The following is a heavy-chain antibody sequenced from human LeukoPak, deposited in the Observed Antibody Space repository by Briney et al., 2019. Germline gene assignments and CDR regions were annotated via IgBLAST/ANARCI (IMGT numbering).Heavy chain of an antibody. CDR3: ASVGSYCGGDCQQSRDY. D-gene: IGHD2-21*02. Sequence: GGSLRLSCAASGFTFSSYAMHWVRQAPGKGLEWVAVIPYDGSNKYYADSVKGRFTISRDNSKNTLYLQMNSLRAEDTAVYYCASVGSYCGGDCQQSRDYWGQGTLVTVSS. CDR2: IPYDGSNK. CDR1: GFTFSSYA. V-gene: IGHV3-30-3*01. J-gene: IGHJ4*02.